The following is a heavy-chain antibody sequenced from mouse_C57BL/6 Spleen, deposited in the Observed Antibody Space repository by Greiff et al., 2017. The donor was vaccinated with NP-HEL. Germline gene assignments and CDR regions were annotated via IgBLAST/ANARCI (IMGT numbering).Heavy chain of an antibody. CDR3: ARWDLGTVDY. V-gene: IGHV5-9*01. Sequence: EVRLVESGGGLVKPGGSLKLSCAASGFTFSSYTMSWVRQTPEKRLEWVATISGGGGNTYYPDSVKGRFTISRDNAKNTLYLQMSSLRSEDPALYYCARWDLGTVDYWGQGTSVTVSS. D-gene: IGHD4-1*01. CDR1: GFTFSSYT. J-gene: IGHJ4*01. CDR2: ISGGGGNT.